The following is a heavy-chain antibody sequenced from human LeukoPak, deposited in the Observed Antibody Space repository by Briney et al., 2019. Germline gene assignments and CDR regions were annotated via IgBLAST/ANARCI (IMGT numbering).Heavy chain of an antibody. CDR2: IYTSGTT. CDR1: GGSISSNSYY. J-gene: IGHJ4*02. CDR3: ARDIYIAVAATSHPTLDY. Sequence: SETLSLTCTVSGGSISSNSYYWGWIRQPPGKGLEWVGRIYTSGTTNYNPALKSRVTMSLDTSKNQFSLKLTSVAAADTAVYYCARDIYIAVAATSHPTLDYWGQGILVTVSS. V-gene: IGHV4-39*07. D-gene: IGHD6-19*01.